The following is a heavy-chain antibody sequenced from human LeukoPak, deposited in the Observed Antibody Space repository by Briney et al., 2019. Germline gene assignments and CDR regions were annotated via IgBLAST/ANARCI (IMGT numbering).Heavy chain of an antibody. J-gene: IGHJ4*02. D-gene: IGHD4-17*01. Sequence: GRSLRLSCAASGFTFSSYGMHWVRQASGKGLEWVAVISYDGSNKYYADSVKGRFTISRDNSKNTLYLQMNSLRAEDTAVYYCAKWVYGDYDLDYWGQGTLVTVSS. V-gene: IGHV3-30*18. CDR3: AKWVYGDYDLDY. CDR1: GFTFSSYG. CDR2: ISYDGSNK.